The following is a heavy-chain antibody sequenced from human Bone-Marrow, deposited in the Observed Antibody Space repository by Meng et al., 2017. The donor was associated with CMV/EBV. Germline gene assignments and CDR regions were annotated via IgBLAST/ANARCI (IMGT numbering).Heavy chain of an antibody. CDR3: ARDCRREQLFDY. V-gene: IGHV3-7*01. CDR2: INKDGSEK. J-gene: IGHJ4*02. D-gene: IGHD1/OR15-1a*01. Sequence: GESLKISCAASGFTFSTYWMTWVRQAPGKGLEWVGNINKDGSEKNYVDSVKGRFTISRDNAKNSLYLQMNSLRVDDTAVYYCARDCRREQLFDYWGQGTLVTVSS. CDR1: GFTFSTYW.